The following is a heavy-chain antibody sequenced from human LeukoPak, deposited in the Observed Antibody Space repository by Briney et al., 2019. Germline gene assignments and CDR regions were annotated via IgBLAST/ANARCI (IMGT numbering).Heavy chain of an antibody. J-gene: IGHJ4*02. CDR3: ATEKHAAAGTNRSDY. CDR1: GYTFINYG. CDR2: ISFHSGDI. D-gene: IGHD6-13*01. Sequence: GASVSVSCKASGYTFINYGISWVRQAPGQGLEWMGWISFHSGDIRYAEKFQGRVTMSTDTVTADTSTNTAFMELRSLRSDDTAVYYCATEKHAAAGTNRSDYWGQGTLVTVSS. V-gene: IGHV1-18*04.